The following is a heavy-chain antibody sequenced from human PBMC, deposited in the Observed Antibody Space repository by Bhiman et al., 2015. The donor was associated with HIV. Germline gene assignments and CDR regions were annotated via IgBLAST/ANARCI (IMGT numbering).Heavy chain of an antibody. J-gene: IGHJ6*02. CDR1: GFTFSSHS. CDR3: ARDRPYNWNWGGYFYGLDV. CDR2: ISSSSRYI. Sequence: EVQLVESGGGLVKPGGSLRLSCAASGFTFSSHSMTWVRQAPGKGLEWVSSISSSSRYIQYADSVKGRFTISRDNAKNSLYLQMNSLRAEDTAVFYCARDRPYNWNWGGYFYGLDVWGQGTTVTVSS. D-gene: IGHD1-7*01. V-gene: IGHV3-21*03.